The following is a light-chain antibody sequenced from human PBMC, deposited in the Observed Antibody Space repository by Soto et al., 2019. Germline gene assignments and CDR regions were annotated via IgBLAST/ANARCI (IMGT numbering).Light chain of an antibody. J-gene: IGLJ1*01. Sequence: QSALTQPASVSGSPGQSITISCTGTSSDVGGYNYVSWYEQHPGKAPKLIIYEVSNRPSGVSNRFSGSKSGNTASLTISGLQSEDEADYYRSSYASDRNLVFGTGTKLTVL. CDR2: EVS. V-gene: IGLV2-14*01. CDR3: SSYASDRNLV. CDR1: SSDVGGYNY.